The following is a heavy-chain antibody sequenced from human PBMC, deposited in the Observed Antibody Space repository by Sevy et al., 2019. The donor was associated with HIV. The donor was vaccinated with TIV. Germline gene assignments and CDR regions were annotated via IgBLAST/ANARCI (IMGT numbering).Heavy chain of an antibody. D-gene: IGHD3-10*01. CDR1: GGTFSSYA. CDR2: IIPIFGTA. CDR3: ARGGSGSYYYFDY. Sequence: ASVKVSCKASGGTFSSYAISWVRQAPGQGLEWMGRIIPIFGTANYAQKFQSRVTITADESTSTAYMELSSLRSEDTAVYYCARGGSGSYYYFDYWGQGTLVTVSS. V-gene: IGHV1-69*13. J-gene: IGHJ4*02.